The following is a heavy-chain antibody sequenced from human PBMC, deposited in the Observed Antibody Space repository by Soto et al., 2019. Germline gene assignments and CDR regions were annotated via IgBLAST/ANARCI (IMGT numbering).Heavy chain of an antibody. CDR3: AREETAWPLAYGLDV. J-gene: IGHJ6*02. CDR2: IGSRGDT. Sequence: GGSLRLSCAASGFTFGNYSMHWVRQAPGKGLEWVSSIGSRGDTYYADSVKGRLTISREYAKNSLSLQMNSLRAEDTAVYYCAREETAWPLAYGLDVWGQGTTVTVSS. CDR1: GFTFGNYS. V-gene: IGHV3-21*01. D-gene: IGHD2-21*02.